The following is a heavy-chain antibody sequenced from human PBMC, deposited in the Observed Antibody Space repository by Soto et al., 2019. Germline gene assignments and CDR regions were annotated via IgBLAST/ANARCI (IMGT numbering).Heavy chain of an antibody. CDR2: IWYDGSNK. CDR3: ARDCYRNGWDDHDY. V-gene: IGHV3-33*01. J-gene: IGHJ4*01. D-gene: IGHD6-19*01. Sequence: PGGSLRLSCAASGFTFSSYGMHWVRQAPGKGLEWVAVIWYDGSNKYYADSVKGRFTISRDNSKNTLYLQMNSLRVEDTAVYYCARDCYRNGWDDHDYRTQGNLVPVSA. CDR1: GFTFSSYG.